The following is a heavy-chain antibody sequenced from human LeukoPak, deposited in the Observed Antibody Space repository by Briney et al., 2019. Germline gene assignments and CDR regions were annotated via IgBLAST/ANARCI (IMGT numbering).Heavy chain of an antibody. J-gene: IGHJ4*02. CDR2: IIPIFGTA. Sequence: SVKVSCKASGGTFSSYAISWVRQAPGQGLEWMGGIIPIFGTANYAQKFQGRVTITADESTSTAYMELSSLRSEDTAVYYCARAYYYDSSGYSPPGYWGQGTLVTVSS. CDR3: ARAYYYDSSGYSPPGY. D-gene: IGHD3-22*01. V-gene: IGHV1-69*13. CDR1: GGTFSSYA.